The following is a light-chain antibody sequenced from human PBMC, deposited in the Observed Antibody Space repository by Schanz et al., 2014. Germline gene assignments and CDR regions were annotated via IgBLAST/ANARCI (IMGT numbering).Light chain of an antibody. J-gene: IGLJ2*01. CDR3: SSYTSSSTLV. CDR2: EVT. V-gene: IGLV2-8*01. Sequence: QSALTQPPSASGSPGQSVTISCTGTSSDIGGYNFVSWYQQHPGEAPKLMMYEVTKRPSGVPDRFSGSKSGNTASLTVSWLQAEDEADYYCSSYTSSSTLVFGGGTKLTVL. CDR1: SSDIGGYNF.